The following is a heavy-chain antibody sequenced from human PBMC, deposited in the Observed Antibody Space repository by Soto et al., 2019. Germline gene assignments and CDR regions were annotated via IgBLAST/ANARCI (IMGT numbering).Heavy chain of an antibody. J-gene: IGHJ4*02. CDR3: ARDSEWSFDY. CDR2: IYYSGST. D-gene: IGHD3-3*01. Sequence: SETLSLTCTVSGGSISSGGYFWSWIRQQPGKGLEWIGYIYYSGSTYYNSSLKSRVTISVDTSENQFSLKLNSVTAADTAVYYCARDSEWSFDYWGQGTLVTVSS. CDR1: GGSISSGGYF. V-gene: IGHV4-31*03.